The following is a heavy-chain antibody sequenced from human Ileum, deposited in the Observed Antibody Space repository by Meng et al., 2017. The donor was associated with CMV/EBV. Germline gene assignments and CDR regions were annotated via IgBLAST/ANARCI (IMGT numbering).Heavy chain of an antibody. V-gene: IGHV3-53*05. CDR1: GFTVSSIY. D-gene: IGHD6-13*01. Sequence: GESLKISCAVSGFTVSSIYLSWVRQAPGKGLEWVSTIYTGGSTFYTDSVEGRFAISRDTSKNTLYLQMNSLKSDDTAVYYCARDTGSSWPIDYWGQGTLVTVSS. CDR3: ARDTGSSWPIDY. J-gene: IGHJ4*02. CDR2: IYTGGST.